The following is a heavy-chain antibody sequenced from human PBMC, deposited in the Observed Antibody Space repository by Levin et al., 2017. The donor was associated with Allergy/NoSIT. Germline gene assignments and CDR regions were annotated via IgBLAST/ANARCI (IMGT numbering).Heavy chain of an antibody. D-gene: IGHD5-24*01. Sequence: GGSLRLSCVASGFSFSTYAMHWVRQAPGKGLEWVAVISPDGITKFYADSVKGRFTISRDNSQNTLYLQMDRLTNEDTSVYYCARAVVTGFGYSCLASDCWGQGTLVTASS. V-gene: IGHV3-30*04. J-gene: IGHJ4*02. CDR1: GFSFSTYA. CDR3: ARAVVTGFGYSCLASDC. CDR2: ISPDGITK.